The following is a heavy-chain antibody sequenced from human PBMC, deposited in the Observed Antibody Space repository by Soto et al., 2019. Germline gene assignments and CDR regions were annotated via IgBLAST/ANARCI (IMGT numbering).Heavy chain of an antibody. CDR2: IDPSDSYT. D-gene: IGHD3-10*01. J-gene: IGHJ6*02. CDR1: GYSFTSYW. V-gene: IGHV5-10-1*04. Sequence: GESLKISCKGSGYSFTSYWISWVRQMPGKGLEWMGRIDPSDSYTNYSPSFQGQVTISADKSISTAYLQWSSLKASDTAMYYCARHGSGGSGSYYNAYYYGMDVWGQGTTVTVSS. CDR3: ARHGSGGSGSYYNAYYYGMDV.